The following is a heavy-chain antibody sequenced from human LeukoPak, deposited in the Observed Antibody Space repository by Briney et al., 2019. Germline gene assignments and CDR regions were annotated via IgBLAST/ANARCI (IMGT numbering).Heavy chain of an antibody. D-gene: IGHD4-17*01. CDR2: ISGDGGST. J-gene: IGHJ4*02. CDR1: GFTFDDYA. CDR3: AKEGGGDPYLDY. V-gene: IGHV3-43*02. Sequence: GGSLRLPCAASGFTFDDYAMHWVRQAPGKGLEWVSLISGDGGSTYYADSVKGRFTISRDNSKNSLYLQMNSLRTEDTALYYCAKEGGGDPYLDYWGQGTLVTVSS.